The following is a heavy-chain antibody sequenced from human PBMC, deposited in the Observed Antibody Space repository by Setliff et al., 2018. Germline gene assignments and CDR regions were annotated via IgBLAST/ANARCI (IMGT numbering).Heavy chain of an antibody. J-gene: IGHJ3*01. Sequence: GGSLRLSCTASGFDFHKAWMSWVRQAPGKGLEWVGRGKGQSSDGTADYATPVEGRFSISRDYSKRTMFLEMTGLTSDDTAVYYCTYALYEHAFDFWGRGTLVTVSS. CDR2: GKGQSSDGTA. D-gene: IGHD2-8*01. CDR3: TYALYEHAFDF. V-gene: IGHV3-15*05. CDR1: GFDFHKAW.